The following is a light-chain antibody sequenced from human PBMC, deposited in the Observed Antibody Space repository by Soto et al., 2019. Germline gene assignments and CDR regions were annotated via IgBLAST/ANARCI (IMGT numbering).Light chain of an antibody. J-gene: IGKJ2*01. V-gene: IGKV3-15*01. CDR1: QSISSN. CDR3: QQYDDWPPYT. CDR2: AAS. Sequence: IVMTQSPATLSVSPGERATLSCRASQSISSNLAWYQQKPGQAPRLLLYAASTRATGIPARFSGSGSGTEFTLTISSLQSKDVAVHYCQQYDDWPPYTFGQGTKVDIK.